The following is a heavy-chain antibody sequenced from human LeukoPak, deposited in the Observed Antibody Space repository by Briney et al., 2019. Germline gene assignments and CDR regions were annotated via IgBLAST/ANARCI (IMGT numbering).Heavy chain of an antibody. CDR1: GGSISSGSYY. V-gene: IGHV4-61*02. J-gene: IGHJ3*02. CDR3: ARDLWGGSGSYKFDAFDI. D-gene: IGHD3-10*01. CDR2: IYTSGST. Sequence: PSETLSLTCTVSGGSISSGSYYWSWIRQPAGKGLEWIGRIYTSGSTNYNPSLKSRVTISVDTSKNQFSLKLSSVTAADTAVYYCARDLWGGSGSYKFDAFDIWGQGTMVTVSS.